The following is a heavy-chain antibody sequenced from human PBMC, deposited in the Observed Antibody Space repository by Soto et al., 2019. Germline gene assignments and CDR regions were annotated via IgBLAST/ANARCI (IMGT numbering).Heavy chain of an antibody. CDR2: IDDVGRTT. CDR1: GLIISSF. J-gene: IGHJ6*02. CDR3: ARVRWREKFGMDV. V-gene: IGHV3-48*03. D-gene: IGHD3-16*02. Sequence: PGGSLRLSCVDSGLIISSFKMSNFEMNWVRQAPGKGLEWVSYIDDVGRTTFYADSVKGRFTISRDNVRNSVSLQMNSLRAEDTAAYYCARVRWREKFGMDVWGQGITVTDSS.